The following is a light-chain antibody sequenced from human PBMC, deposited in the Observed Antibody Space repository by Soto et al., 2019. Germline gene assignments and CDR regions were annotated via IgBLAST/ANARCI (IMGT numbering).Light chain of an antibody. CDR1: QTVTSY. CDR3: QQRSNWPPSYS. CDR2: DTS. J-gene: IGKJ2*03. Sequence: DIVLTQSPVTLSLSPGERATLSCRASQTVTSYLAWYQQKPGQAPRLLMFDTSYRAAGTPARLSGSGSGTDFTLTISSLEPEDFAVYYCQQRSNWPPSYSFGQGTKLEI. V-gene: IGKV3-11*01.